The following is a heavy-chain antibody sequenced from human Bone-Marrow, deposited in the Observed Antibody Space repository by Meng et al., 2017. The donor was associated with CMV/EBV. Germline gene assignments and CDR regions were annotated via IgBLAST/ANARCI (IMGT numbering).Heavy chain of an antibody. J-gene: IGHJ5*02. V-gene: IGHV1-69*04. Sequence: SVKLSCKASGGTFSSYTISWVRQAPGQGLEWMGRIIPMLEITNYAQRFQGRVTITADKSTTTAYMELSSLTSEDKAVYYCARERWSWGQGTLVTVSS. CDR3: ARERWS. CDR2: IIPMLEIT. D-gene: IGHD2-15*01. CDR1: GGTFSSYT.